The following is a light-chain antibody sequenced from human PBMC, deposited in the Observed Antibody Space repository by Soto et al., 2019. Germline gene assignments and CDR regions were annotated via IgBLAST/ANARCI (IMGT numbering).Light chain of an antibody. V-gene: IGKV3-11*01. J-gene: IGKJ3*01. CDR1: QSVRSS. Sequence: EIVLTQSPATLSLSPGERATLSCRASQSVRSSLAWYQQKPGQAPRLLIYDASTRATGIPARFSGSGSGTDFTLTISSLEPEDFAVYYCQQYGGSPFTFGPGTKVDIK. CDR3: QQYGGSPFT. CDR2: DAS.